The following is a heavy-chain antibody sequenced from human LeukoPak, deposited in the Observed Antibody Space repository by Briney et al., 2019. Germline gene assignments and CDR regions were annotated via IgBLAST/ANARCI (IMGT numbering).Heavy chain of an antibody. CDR1: GYTFTGYY. CDR2: INPNSGGT. Sequence: ASVKVSCKASGYTFTGYYMHWVRQAPGQGLEWMGRINPNSGGTNYAQKFQGRVTMTRDTSISTAYMELSRLRSDDTAVYYCARAAAAMVTGWYFDLWGRGTLVTVSS. J-gene: IGHJ2*01. CDR3: ARAAAAMVTGWYFDL. D-gene: IGHD5-18*01. V-gene: IGHV1-2*02.